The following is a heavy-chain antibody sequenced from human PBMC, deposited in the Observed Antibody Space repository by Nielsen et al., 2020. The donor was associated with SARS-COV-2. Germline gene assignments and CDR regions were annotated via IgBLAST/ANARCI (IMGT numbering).Heavy chain of an antibody. CDR1: GGSISSGGYY. V-gene: IGHV4-31*03. CDR3: AREWRVWYGSGSYSWFDP. J-gene: IGHJ5*02. D-gene: IGHD3-10*01. CDR2: IYYSGST. Sequence: SETLSLTCTVSGGSISSGGYYWSWIRQHPGKGLEWIGYIYYSGSTYYNPSLKSRVTISVDTSKNQFSLKLSSVTAADTAVYYCAREWRVWYGSGSYSWFDPWGQGTLVTVSP.